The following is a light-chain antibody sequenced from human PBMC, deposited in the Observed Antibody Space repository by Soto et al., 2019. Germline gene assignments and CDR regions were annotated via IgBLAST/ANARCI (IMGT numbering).Light chain of an antibody. J-gene: IGKJ1*01. Sequence: EIVLTQSPGTLSLSPGESATLSCRASQSVSSSYLAWYQQKPGQAPRLLIYGASSRATGIPDRFSGSRSGTDFTLTISRLEPEDFAVYYCQQYGSSPWTFGQGTKVDI. CDR3: QQYGSSPWT. CDR2: GAS. CDR1: QSVSSSY. V-gene: IGKV3-20*01.